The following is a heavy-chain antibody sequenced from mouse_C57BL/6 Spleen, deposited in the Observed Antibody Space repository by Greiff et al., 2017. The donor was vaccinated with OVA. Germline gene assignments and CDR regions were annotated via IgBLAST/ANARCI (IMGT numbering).Heavy chain of an antibody. CDR3: ARREKSLLAY. CDR2: IYPGSGST. Sequence: QVHVKQPGAELVKPGASVKMSCKASGYTFTSYWITWVKQRPGQGLEWIGDIYPGSGSTNYNEKFKSKATLTVDTSSSTAYMQLSSLTSEDSAVYYCARREKSLLAYWGQGTLVTVSA. CDR1: GYTFTSYW. V-gene: IGHV1-55*01. J-gene: IGHJ3*01.